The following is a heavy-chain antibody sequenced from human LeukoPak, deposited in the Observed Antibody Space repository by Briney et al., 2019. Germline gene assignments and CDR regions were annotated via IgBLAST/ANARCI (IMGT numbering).Heavy chain of an antibody. V-gene: IGHV3-73*01. CDR2: IGSRADNHAT. J-gene: IGHJ4*02. CDR3: TRHLDGIAAYDY. D-gene: IGHD6-13*01. Sequence: PGGSLRLSCAASEFIFSACAVHWIRQAPGKGLEWVGLIGSRADNHATLYGASMEGKFTISRDDSKNTAYLQMNSLKAEDTAVYYCTRHLDGIAAYDYWGQGSLVTVSS. CDR1: EFIFSACA.